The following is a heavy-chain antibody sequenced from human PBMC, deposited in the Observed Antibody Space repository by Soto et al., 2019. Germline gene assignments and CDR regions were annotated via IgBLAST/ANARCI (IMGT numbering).Heavy chain of an antibody. Sequence: QVQLVQSGAEVKKPGASVKVSCKASGYTFTSYDINWVRQATGQGIEWMGWMNPNSGNTGYAQKFQGRVTMTRNTSISTAYMELRRLRSEDTAVYYCARVVGYYYYMDVWGKGTTVTVSS. CDR3: ARVVGYYYYMDV. CDR1: GYTFTSYD. CDR2: MNPNSGNT. V-gene: IGHV1-8*01. J-gene: IGHJ6*03.